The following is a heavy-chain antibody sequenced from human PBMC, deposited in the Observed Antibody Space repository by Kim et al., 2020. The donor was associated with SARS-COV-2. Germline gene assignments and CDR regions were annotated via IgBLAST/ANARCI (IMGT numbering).Heavy chain of an antibody. CDR3: ARSIAVAGTFDYYYGMDV. D-gene: IGHD6-19*01. J-gene: IGHJ6*02. V-gene: IGHV5-10-1*01. CDR2: IDPSDSYT. CDR1: GYSFTSYW. Sequence: GESLKISCKGSGYSFTSYWISWVRQMPGKGLEWMGRIDPSDSYTNYSPSFQGHVTISADKSISTAYLQWSSLKASDTAMYYCARSIAVAGTFDYYYGMDVWGQGTTVTVSS.